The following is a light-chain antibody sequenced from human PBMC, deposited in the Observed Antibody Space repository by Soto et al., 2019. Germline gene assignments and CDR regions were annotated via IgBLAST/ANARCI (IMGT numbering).Light chain of an antibody. J-gene: IGLJ1*01. V-gene: IGLV2-14*03. CDR1: GSDVGGYNY. CDR2: DVT. Sequence: QSALTQPASVSGSPGQSITVSCTGTGSDVGGYNYVSWYQQHPGKAPRLLIYDVTNRPSGVSNRFSGSKSGNTASLTISGLQAEDEADYYSSSYRRGSTYVFGTGTKVTVL. CDR3: SSYRRGSTYV.